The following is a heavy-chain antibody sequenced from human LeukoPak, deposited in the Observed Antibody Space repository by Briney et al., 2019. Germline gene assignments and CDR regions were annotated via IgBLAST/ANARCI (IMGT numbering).Heavy chain of an antibody. Sequence: QPGGSLRLSCAASGFTVSSNYMSWVRQASGKGLEWASVIYSGGSTYYADSVKGRFTISRDNSKNTLYLQMNSLRAEDTAVYYCARARSGGDFDYWGQGTLVTVSS. CDR1: GFTVSSNY. J-gene: IGHJ4*02. CDR3: ARARSGGDFDY. CDR2: IYSGGST. D-gene: IGHD6-25*01. V-gene: IGHV3-53*01.